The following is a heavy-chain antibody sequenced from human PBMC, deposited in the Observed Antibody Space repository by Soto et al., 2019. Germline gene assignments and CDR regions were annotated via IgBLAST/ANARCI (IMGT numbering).Heavy chain of an antibody. Sequence: RGALLVSCVASVFDFDNLEMNWVRQAPGRGPELLSYIHCGGTVYYADSVKGRFTISRDNSKNSLYLQMDSLRDEDTGFYFCVGGGLRYFDYWGQGAMVTVSS. CDR3: VGGGLRYFDY. J-gene: IGHJ4*02. CDR2: IHCGGTV. V-gene: IGHV3-48*03. D-gene: IGHD3-16*01. CDR1: VFDFDNLE.